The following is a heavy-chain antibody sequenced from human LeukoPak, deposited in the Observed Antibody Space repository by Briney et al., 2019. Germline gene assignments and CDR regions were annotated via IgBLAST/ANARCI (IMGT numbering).Heavy chain of an antibody. V-gene: IGHV4-30-2*01. J-gene: IGHJ4*02. CDR2: IYHSGST. Sequence: PSETLSLTCAVSGGSISSGGYSWSWIRQPPGKGLEWIGYIYHSGSTYYNPSLKSRVTISVDRSKNQFSLKLSSVTAADTAVYYCARSGGGYYYFDYWGQGTLVTVSS. CDR3: ARSGGGYYYFDY. CDR1: GGSISSGGYS. D-gene: IGHD3-10*01.